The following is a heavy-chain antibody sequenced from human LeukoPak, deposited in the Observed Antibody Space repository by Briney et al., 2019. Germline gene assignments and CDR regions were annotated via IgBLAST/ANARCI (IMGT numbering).Heavy chain of an antibody. Sequence: GGSLRLSCAASGFTFSSYEMNWVRQAPGKGLEWVSYISSSGSTIYYAGSVKGRFTISRDNAKNSLYLQMNSLRAEDTAVYYCARVTSGSSYRPFDYWGQGTLVTVSS. J-gene: IGHJ4*02. CDR2: ISSSGSTI. CDR1: GFTFSSYE. V-gene: IGHV3-48*03. CDR3: ARVTSGSSYRPFDY. D-gene: IGHD3-10*01.